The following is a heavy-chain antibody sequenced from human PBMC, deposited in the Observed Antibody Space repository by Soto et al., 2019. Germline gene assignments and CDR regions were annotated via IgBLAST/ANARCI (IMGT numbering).Heavy chain of an antibody. V-gene: IGHV1-18*01. CDR1: GYTFPSYG. CDR2: ISAYNGNT. CDR3: ARDVYSSGWYEVY. Sequence: ASDKVSCKASGYTFPSYGISWLRQAPGQGREGMGWISAYNGNTNYAQKLQGRVTMTTDTSTSTAYMELRSLRSDDTAVYYCARDVYSSGWYEVYWGQGTLVTVSS. J-gene: IGHJ4*02. D-gene: IGHD6-19*01.